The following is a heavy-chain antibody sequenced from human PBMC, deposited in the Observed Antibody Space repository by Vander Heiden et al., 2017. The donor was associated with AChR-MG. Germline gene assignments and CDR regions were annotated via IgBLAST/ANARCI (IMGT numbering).Heavy chain of an antibody. J-gene: IGHJ3*02. V-gene: IGHV4-34*01. CDR3: ARGRSPDAFDI. CDR1: GGSFVGYY. CDR2: INHSGST. Sequence: QVQLQQWGAGLLKPSETLSPTCVAYGGSFVGYYWSWIRRPPGKGLEWIGEINHSGSTNYNPSLKSRVTISVDTSKNQFSLKLSSVTAADTAVYYCARGRSPDAFDIWGQGTMVTVSS.